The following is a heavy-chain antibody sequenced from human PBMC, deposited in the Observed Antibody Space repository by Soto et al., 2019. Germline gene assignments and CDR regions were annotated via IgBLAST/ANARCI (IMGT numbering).Heavy chain of an antibody. CDR3: ARHLYYYDSSGYLSGGFDY. J-gene: IGHJ4*02. Sequence: SETLSLTCTVSGGSIRNYYWSWIRQPPGKGLEWIGYVYSSGSTHYNPSLQSRVTISADTSKNQVSLKVNSVTAADTAVYYCARHLYYYDSSGYLSGGFDYWGQGTLVTVSS. CDR1: GGSIRNYY. D-gene: IGHD3-22*01. CDR2: VYSSGST. V-gene: IGHV4-59*01.